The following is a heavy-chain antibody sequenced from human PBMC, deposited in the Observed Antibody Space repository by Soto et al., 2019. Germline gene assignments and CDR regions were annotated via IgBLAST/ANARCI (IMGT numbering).Heavy chain of an antibody. D-gene: IGHD3-3*01. CDR3: ARDRCSSTSCYLGPYYDFWSGYPTSWFDP. V-gene: IGHV4-31*03. Sequence: TLSLTCTVSGGSISSGGYYWSWIRQHPGKGLEWIGYIYYSGSTYYNPSLKSRVTISVDTSKNQFSLKLSSVTAADTAVYYCARDRCSSTSCYLGPYYDFWSGYPTSWFDPWGQGTLVTVS. CDR1: GGSISSGGYY. J-gene: IGHJ5*02. CDR2: IYYSGST.